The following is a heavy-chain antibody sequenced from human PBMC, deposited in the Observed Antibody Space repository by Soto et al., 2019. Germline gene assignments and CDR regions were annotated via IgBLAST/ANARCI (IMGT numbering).Heavy chain of an antibody. CDR1: GYTFTSYL. Sequence: ASVTVSCKTSGYTFTSYLISWVRQAPGQGLEWMGWISAYNGNTNYAQKLQGRVTMTTDTSTSTAYMELRSLRSDDTAVYYCARDSAGFSHWFDPWGQGTLVTVSS. J-gene: IGHJ5*02. CDR2: ISAYNGNT. CDR3: ARDSAGFSHWFDP. D-gene: IGHD6-13*01. V-gene: IGHV1-18*01.